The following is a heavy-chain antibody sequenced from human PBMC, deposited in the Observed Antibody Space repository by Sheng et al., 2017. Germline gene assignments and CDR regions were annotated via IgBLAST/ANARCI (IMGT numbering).Heavy chain of an antibody. CDR3: ARGLRFLEWYNWFDP. Sequence: QVQLVESGGGVVQPGRSPRLSCAASGFTFSSYGMHWVRQAPGKGLEWVAVIWYDGSNKYYADSVKGRFTISRDNSKNTLYLQMNSLRAEDTAVYYCARGLRFLEWYNWFDPWGQGTLVTVSS. CDR2: IWYDGSNK. J-gene: IGHJ5*02. V-gene: IGHV3-33*01. D-gene: IGHD3-3*01. CDR1: GFTFSSYG.